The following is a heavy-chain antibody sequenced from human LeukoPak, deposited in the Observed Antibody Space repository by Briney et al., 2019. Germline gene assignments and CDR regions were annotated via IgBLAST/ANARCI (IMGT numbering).Heavy chain of an antibody. D-gene: IGHD1-26*01. CDR3: ASGGSGTYGY. Sequence: PGRSLRLSCAASGFTFSSYWMHWVRQAPGKGLVWVSRINSDGSTTNYADSVKGRFTISRDNAKNTLYLQMNSLRAEDTAVYYCASGGSGTYGYWGQGTLVTVSS. CDR2: INSDGSTT. J-gene: IGHJ4*02. V-gene: IGHV3-74*01. CDR1: GFTFSSYW.